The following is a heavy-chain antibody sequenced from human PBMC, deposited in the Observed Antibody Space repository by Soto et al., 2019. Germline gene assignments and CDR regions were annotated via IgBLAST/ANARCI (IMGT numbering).Heavy chain of an antibody. CDR3: ARDLWGYCGTDCYPLDV. D-gene: IGHD2-21*02. CDR1: GGSISSYY. CDR2: MYNTGST. Sequence: QVQLQESGPGLVKPSETLSHTCTVSGGSISSYYWSWIRQPPGKGLEWIGYMYNTGSTIYNPSLKSRVTISVDTSKNQFSLKLNSVTAADTAVYYCARDLWGYCGTDCYPLDVWGQGTTVTVSS. J-gene: IGHJ6*02. V-gene: IGHV4-59*01.